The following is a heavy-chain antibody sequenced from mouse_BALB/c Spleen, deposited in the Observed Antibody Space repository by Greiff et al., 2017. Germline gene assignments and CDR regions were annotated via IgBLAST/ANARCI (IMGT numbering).Heavy chain of an antibody. CDR3: TRETIYYVLDY. CDR2: IYPSDSYT. CDR1: GYTFTSYW. D-gene: IGHD2-1*01. V-gene: IGHV1-69*02. J-gene: IGHJ2*01. Sequence: VQLQQPGAELVRPGASVKLSCKASGYTFTSYWINWVKQRPGQGLEWIGNIYPSDSYTNYNQKFKDKATLTVDKSSSTAYMQLSSPTSEDSAVYYCTRETIYYVLDYWGQGTTRTVSS.